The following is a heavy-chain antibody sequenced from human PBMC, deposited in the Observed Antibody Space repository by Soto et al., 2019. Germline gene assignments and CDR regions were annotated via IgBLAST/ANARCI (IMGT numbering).Heavy chain of an antibody. J-gene: IGHJ4*02. CDR3: ATIPTYYYDSSGYYPFDY. D-gene: IGHD3-22*01. Sequence: QVQLVQSGAEVKKPGASVKVSCKVSGYTLTELSMHWVRQAPGKGLEWMGGFDPEDGETIYAQKFQGRATMTEDTSTDTAYMELSSLRSEDTAVYYCATIPTYYYDSSGYYPFDYWGQGTLVTVSS. CDR1: GYTLTELS. V-gene: IGHV1-24*01. CDR2: FDPEDGET.